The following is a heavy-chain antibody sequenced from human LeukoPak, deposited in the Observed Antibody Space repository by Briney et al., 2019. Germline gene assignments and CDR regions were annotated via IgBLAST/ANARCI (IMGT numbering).Heavy chain of an antibody. Sequence: SETLSLTCAVYGGSFSGYYWSWIRQPPGKGLEWIGEINHSGSTNSNPSLKSRVTISVDTSKNQFSLKLSSVTAADTAVYYCARAIYDDNWFDPWGQGTLVTVSS. J-gene: IGHJ5*02. CDR2: INHSGST. CDR1: GGSFSGYY. V-gene: IGHV4-34*01. CDR3: ARAIYDDNWFDP. D-gene: IGHD3-3*01.